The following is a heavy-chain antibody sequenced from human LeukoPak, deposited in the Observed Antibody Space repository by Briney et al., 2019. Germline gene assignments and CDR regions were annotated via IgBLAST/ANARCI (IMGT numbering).Heavy chain of an antibody. V-gene: IGHV1-2*02. D-gene: IGHD2-15*01. J-gene: IGHJ5*02. Sequence: ASVKVSCKASGYTFTSYAMNWVRQAPGQGLEWMGWINPNSGGTNYAQKFQGRVTMTRDTSISTAYMELSRLRSDDTAVYYCASSERAAVVVVAATVITENWFDPWGQGTLVTVSS. CDR3: ASSERAAVVVVAATVITENWFDP. CDR1: GYTFTSYA. CDR2: INPNSGGT.